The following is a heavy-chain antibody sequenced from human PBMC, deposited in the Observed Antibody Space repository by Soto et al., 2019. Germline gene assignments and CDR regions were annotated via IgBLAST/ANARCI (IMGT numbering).Heavy chain of an antibody. Sequence: ASVQVSCQASGYTFTGYYMHWVRQAPGQGLEWMGWINPNSGGTNYAQKFQGWVTMTRDTSISTAYMELSRLRSDDTAVYYCARETGYYDRTSYYYYYGMDVWGQGTTVTVSS. CDR3: ARETGYYDRTSYYYYYGMDV. J-gene: IGHJ6*02. V-gene: IGHV1-2*04. CDR1: GYTFTGYY. CDR2: INPNSGGT. D-gene: IGHD3-22*01.